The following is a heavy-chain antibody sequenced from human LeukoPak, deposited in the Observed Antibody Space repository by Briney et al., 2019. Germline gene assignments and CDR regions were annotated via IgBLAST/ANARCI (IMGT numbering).Heavy chain of an antibody. J-gene: IGHJ4*02. CDR2: IIPIFGAA. V-gene: IGHV1-69*13. D-gene: IGHD3-22*01. CDR1: GGTFSSYA. CDR3: ARDSGAYYYDSSGYFNFDY. Sequence: GASVKVSCTASGGTFSSYAISWVRQAPGQGLEWMGGIIPIFGAANYAQKFQGRVTITADESTSTAYMELSSLRSEDTAVYYCARDSGAYYYDSSGYFNFDYWGQGTLVTVSS.